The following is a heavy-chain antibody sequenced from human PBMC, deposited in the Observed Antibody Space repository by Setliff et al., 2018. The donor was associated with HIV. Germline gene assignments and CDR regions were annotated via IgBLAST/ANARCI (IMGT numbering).Heavy chain of an antibody. CDR3: ARGGLNDYTLFYDF. V-gene: IGHV4-39*01. D-gene: IGHD3-3*01. J-gene: IGHJ4*01. CDR2: VYHRGTT. Sequence: PSETLSLTCTVSGDSISNNGYYWAWIRQPPGKGLEWIGCVYHRGTTYYNPSLKSRLAMSVDTSKNKFFLKLNSLTAADTAVYFCARGGLNDYTLFYDFWGQGTLVTVSS. CDR1: GDSISNNGYY.